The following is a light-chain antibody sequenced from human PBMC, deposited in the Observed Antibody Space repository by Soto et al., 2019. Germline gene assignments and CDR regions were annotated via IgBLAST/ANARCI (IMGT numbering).Light chain of an antibody. CDR2: EVS. CDR3: MQSTQLPPT. Sequence: DVVMTQTPRSLSVAPGQPASISCKSSQSLLHITGETFLFWYLQKPGQSPQLLIYEVSTRVSGVPDRFSGSGSGTDLTLEISRVETDDVGIYYGMQSTQLPPTFGQGTRLGIE. CDR1: QSLLHITGETF. V-gene: IGKV2D-29*02. J-gene: IGKJ5*01.